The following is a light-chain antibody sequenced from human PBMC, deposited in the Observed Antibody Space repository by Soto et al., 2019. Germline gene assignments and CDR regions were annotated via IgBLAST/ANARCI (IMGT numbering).Light chain of an antibody. CDR1: QSISSY. CDR2: AAS. Sequence: DIQMTHSPFSLSASVVDRVTITFRASQSISSYLNWYQQKPGIAPKLLIFAASTLQSGVTSRFSGSGSGTDFTLTISSLQPEDFATYYCQQTYGTPRRFGQGTKVDIK. V-gene: IGKV1-39*01. J-gene: IGKJ1*01. CDR3: QQTYGTPRR.